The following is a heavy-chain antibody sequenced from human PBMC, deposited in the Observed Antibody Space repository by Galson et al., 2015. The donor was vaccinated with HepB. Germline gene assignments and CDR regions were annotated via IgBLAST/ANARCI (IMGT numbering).Heavy chain of an antibody. D-gene: IGHD3-10*01. CDR3: ARLFDYYGSGIGGYYFDY. Sequence: ETLSLTCTVSGGSISSSSYYWGWIRQPPGKGLEWIGSIYYSGSTYYNPSLKSRVTISVDTSKNQFSLKLSSVTAADTAVYYCARLFDYYGSGIGGYYFDYWGQGTLVTVSS. CDR2: IYYSGST. V-gene: IGHV4-39*01. J-gene: IGHJ4*02. CDR1: GGSISSSSYY.